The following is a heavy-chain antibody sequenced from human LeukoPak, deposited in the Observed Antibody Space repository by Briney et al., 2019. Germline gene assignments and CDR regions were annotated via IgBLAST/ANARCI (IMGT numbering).Heavy chain of an antibody. CDR3: ARGLTYYYDSDGYYWAF. CDR2: IWYDGSEK. D-gene: IGHD3-22*01. Sequence: GGSLRLSCATSGFTFRRYGMHWVRQAPGKGLEWVAIIWYDGSEKYYGDSVKGRVTVSRDDSKNTVYLQMNSLRVEDTAVYYCARGLTYYYDSDGYYWAFWGQGTLVTVSS. J-gene: IGHJ4*02. CDR1: GFTFRRYG. V-gene: IGHV3-33*01.